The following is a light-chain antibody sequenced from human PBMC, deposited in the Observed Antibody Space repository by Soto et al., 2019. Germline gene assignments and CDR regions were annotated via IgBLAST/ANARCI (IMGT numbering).Light chain of an antibody. J-gene: IGKJ1*01. CDR2: AAS. V-gene: IGKV1-9*01. CDR1: QGIGPY. Sequence: DIQLTQSPSFLSASVGDRVTITCRASQGIGPYLGWYQQKPGKAPKLLIYAASTLQSGVPSTFSGSGSGTEFTLTISSLQPEDFATYYFQQVYSYPWTFGQGTKVEIK. CDR3: QQVYSYPWT.